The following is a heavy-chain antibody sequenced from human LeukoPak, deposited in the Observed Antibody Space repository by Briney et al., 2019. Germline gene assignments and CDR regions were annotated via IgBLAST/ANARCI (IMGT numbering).Heavy chain of an antibody. CDR3: AKDLGGYSGYDHYFDY. V-gene: IGHV3-53*05. CDR1: GFTVSSNY. Sequence: PGGSLRLPCAASGFTVSSNYMSWVRQAPGKGLEWVSVIYSGGSTYYADSVKGRFTISRDNSKNTLYLQMNSLRAEDTAVYYCAKDLGGYSGYDHYFDYWGQGTLVTVSS. J-gene: IGHJ4*02. D-gene: IGHD5-12*01. CDR2: IYSGGST.